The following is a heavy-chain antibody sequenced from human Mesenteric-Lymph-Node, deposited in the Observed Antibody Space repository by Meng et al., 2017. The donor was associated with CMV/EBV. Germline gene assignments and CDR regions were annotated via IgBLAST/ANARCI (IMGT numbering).Heavy chain of an antibody. CDR1: GFTFSSYG. V-gene: IGHV3-30*02. Sequence: GESLKISCEGSGFTFSSYGMHWVRQAPGKGLEWVAFIRYDGSNKYYADSLKGRFTISRDSIRVYLQMNSLRPNDTGVYYCAKDELNNWNDVLGYFYYGMDVWGQGTTVTVSS. CDR3: AKDELNNWNDVLGYFYYGMDV. J-gene: IGHJ6*02. D-gene: IGHD1-1*01. CDR2: IRYDGSNK.